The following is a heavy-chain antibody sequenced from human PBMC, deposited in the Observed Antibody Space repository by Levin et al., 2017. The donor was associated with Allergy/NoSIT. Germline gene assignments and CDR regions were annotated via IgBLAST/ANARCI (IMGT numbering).Heavy chain of an antibody. V-gene: IGHV1-2*02. J-gene: IGHJ3*02. D-gene: IGHD3-22*01. CDR3: ARVNYYDGRLGAFDI. CDR2: INPSTGGT. CDR1: GYTFTGYY. Sequence: VASVKVSCKASGYTFTGYYMHWVRQAPGQGLEWMGWINPSTGGTHYGQNFQGRVTGTRDTSISTAYMGLSGLRSDDTAVYYCARVNYYDGRLGAFDIWCQGALVTVSS.